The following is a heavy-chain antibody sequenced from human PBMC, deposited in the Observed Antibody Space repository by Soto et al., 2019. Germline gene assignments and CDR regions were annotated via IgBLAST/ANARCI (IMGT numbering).Heavy chain of an antibody. CDR2: IRSKANSYAT. D-gene: IGHD2-2*01. CDR1: GFTFSGSA. Sequence: GGSLRLSCAASGFTFSGSAMHWVRQASGKGLEWVGRIRSKANSYATAYAASVKGRFTISRDDSKNTAYLQMNSLKTEDTAAYYCTHGSDIVVVPAAMPAYYFDYWGQGTLVTSPQ. V-gene: IGHV3-73*01. CDR3: THGSDIVVVPAAMPAYYFDY. J-gene: IGHJ4*02.